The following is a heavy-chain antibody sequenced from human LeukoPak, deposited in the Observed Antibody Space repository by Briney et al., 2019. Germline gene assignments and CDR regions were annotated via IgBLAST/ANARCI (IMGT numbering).Heavy chain of an antibody. V-gene: IGHV3-21*04. CDR3: AKDEVEQQLVRSFDY. J-gene: IGHJ4*02. CDR1: GFTFSSYT. CDR2: ITSSSSYI. D-gene: IGHD6-13*01. Sequence: GGSLRLSCAASGFTFSSYTMNWVRQAPGEGLEWVSSITSSSSYIYYADSVKGRFTISRDNAKNSLCLQMNSLRAEDTAVYYCAKDEVEQQLVRSFDYWGQGTLVTVSS.